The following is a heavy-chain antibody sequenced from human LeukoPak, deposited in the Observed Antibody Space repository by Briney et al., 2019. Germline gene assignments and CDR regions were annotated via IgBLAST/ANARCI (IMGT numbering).Heavy chain of an antibody. Sequence: PGGSLRLSCAASGFTFSSYGMSWVRQAPGKGLEWVSAISPSGRNTYYADSVKGRFIISRDNSKNMLYLQMNSLRAEDTAVYYCARDKQVGATYFDYWGRGTLVTVSS. D-gene: IGHD1-26*01. CDR1: GFTFSSYG. CDR3: ARDKQVGATYFDY. CDR2: ISPSGRNT. V-gene: IGHV3-23*01. J-gene: IGHJ4*02.